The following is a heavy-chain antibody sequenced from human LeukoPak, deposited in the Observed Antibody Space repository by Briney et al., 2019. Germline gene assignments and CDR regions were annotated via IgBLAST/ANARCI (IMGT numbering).Heavy chain of an antibody. V-gene: IGHV3-7*05. CDR1: GFPFSSYW. CDR3: ARDFLTYYDSSGQGAYSDY. D-gene: IGHD3-22*01. J-gene: IGHJ4*02. CDR2: IKQDGSEK. Sequence: GGSLRLSCAASGFPFSSYWMSWVRQAPGKGLEWVANIKQDGSEKYYVDSVKGRFTISRDNAKNSLYLQMNSLRAEDTAVYYCARDFLTYYDSSGQGAYSDYWGQGTLVTVSS.